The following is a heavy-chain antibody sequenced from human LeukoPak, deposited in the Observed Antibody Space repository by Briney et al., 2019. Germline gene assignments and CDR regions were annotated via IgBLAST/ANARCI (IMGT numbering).Heavy chain of an antibody. J-gene: IGHJ3*02. Sequence: SETLSLTCAVYGGSFSGYYWSWIRQPPGKGLEWIGEINHSGSTNYNPSLKSRVTISVDTSKNQFSLKLSSVTAADTAVYYCARGGVTTLGEAFDIWGQGTRVTVSS. CDR1: GGSFSGYY. D-gene: IGHD4-17*01. V-gene: IGHV4-34*01. CDR3: ARGGVTTLGEAFDI. CDR2: INHSGST.